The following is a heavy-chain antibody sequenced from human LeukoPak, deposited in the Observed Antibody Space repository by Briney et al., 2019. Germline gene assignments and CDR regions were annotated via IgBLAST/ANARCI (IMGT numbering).Heavy chain of an antibody. V-gene: IGHV1-8*03. J-gene: IGHJ6*03. CDR1: GYTFTSYD. D-gene: IGHD2-15*01. CDR3: ARGTRRGGVGTFGYYYYYMDV. CDR2: MNPNSGNT. Sequence: ASVKVSCKASGYTFTSYDINWVRQATGQGLEWIGWMNPNSGNTGYAQKFQGRVTITRNTSISTAYMELSSLRSEDTAVYYCARGTRRGGVGTFGYYYYYMDVWGKGTTVTVSS.